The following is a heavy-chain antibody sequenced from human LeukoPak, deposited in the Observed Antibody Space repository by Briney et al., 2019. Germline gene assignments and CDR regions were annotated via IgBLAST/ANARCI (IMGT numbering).Heavy chain of an antibody. D-gene: IGHD5-24*01. J-gene: IGHJ4*02. CDR3: ARGPKMSAIGSFDY. Sequence: SETLSLTCIVSGGSISSYYWSWIRQPAGKGLEWIGRIYASRSTNYNPSLKSRVTMSGDTSKNQFSLKLTSVTAGDTAVYYCARGPKMSAIGSFDYWGQGALVTVSS. CDR1: GGSISSYY. V-gene: IGHV4-4*07. CDR2: IYASRST.